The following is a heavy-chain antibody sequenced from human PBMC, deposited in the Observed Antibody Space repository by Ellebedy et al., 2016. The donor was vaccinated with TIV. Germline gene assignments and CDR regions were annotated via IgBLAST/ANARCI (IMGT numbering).Heavy chain of an antibody. Sequence: SVKVSXKASGGTFSSYAISWVRQAPGQGLEWMGGIIPIFGTANYAQKFQGRVTMTTDTSTSTAYMELRSLRPDDTAVYYCARGGRTTGTTAFDYWGQGTLVTVSS. V-gene: IGHV1-69*05. CDR1: GGTFSSYA. CDR3: ARGGRTTGTTAFDY. D-gene: IGHD1-1*01. J-gene: IGHJ4*02. CDR2: IIPIFGTA.